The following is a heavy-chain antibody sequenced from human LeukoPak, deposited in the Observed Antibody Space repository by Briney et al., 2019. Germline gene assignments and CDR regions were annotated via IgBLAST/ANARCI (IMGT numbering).Heavy chain of an antibody. CDR1: GFTFSSYD. D-gene: IGHD6-13*01. CDR2: ISGSGGST. J-gene: IGHJ4*02. CDR3: AIAYSSLGYFDY. V-gene: IGHV3-23*01. Sequence: GGSLRLSCAASGFTFSSYDMSWVRQAPGKGLEWVSAISGSGGSTYYADSVKGRFTISRDNSKHTLHLQMNSRRAEDTVVYYCAIAYSSLGYFDYWGQGPLVTVSS.